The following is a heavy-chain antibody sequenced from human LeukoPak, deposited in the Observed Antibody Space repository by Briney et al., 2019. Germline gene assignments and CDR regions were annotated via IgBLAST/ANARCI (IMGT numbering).Heavy chain of an antibody. D-gene: IGHD3-3*01. CDR2: INPNSGGT. Sequence: GASVKVSCKASGYTFTGYYMHWVRQAPGQGLEWMGWINPNSGGTNYAQKFQGRVTMTRDTSISTAYMELSRLRSDDTAVYYCARETSVNLLTIFGSGGARAFDYWGQGTLVTVSS. V-gene: IGHV1-2*02. J-gene: IGHJ4*02. CDR1: GYTFTGYY. CDR3: ARETSVNLLTIFGSGGARAFDY.